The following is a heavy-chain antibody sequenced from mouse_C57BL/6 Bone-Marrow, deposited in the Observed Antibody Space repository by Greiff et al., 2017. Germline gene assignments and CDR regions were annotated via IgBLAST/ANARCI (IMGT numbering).Heavy chain of an antibody. J-gene: IGHJ3*01. CDR3: ARRWWFAY. V-gene: IGHV5-4*03. Sequence: EVKLMESGGGLVKPGGSLKLSCAASGFTFSSYAMSWVRQTPEKRLEWVATISDGGSYTYYPDNVKGRFTISRDNAKNNLYLQMSHLKSEDTAMYYFARRWWFAYWGQGTLVTVSA. CDR1: GFTFSSYA. CDR2: ISDGGSYT.